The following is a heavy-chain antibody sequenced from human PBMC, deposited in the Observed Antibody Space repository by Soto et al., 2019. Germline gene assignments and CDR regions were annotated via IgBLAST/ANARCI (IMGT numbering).Heavy chain of an antibody. CDR3: ARVGELPIDY. CDR2: ISYDGSNK. CDR1: GFTFSSYA. J-gene: IGHJ4*02. Sequence: PGGSLRLSCAASGFTFSSYAMHWVRQAPGKGLEWVAVISYDGSNKYYADSVKGRSTISRDNSKNTLYLQMNSLRAEDTAVYYCARVGELPIDYWGQGTLVTVSS. D-gene: IGHD1-26*01. V-gene: IGHV3-30-3*01.